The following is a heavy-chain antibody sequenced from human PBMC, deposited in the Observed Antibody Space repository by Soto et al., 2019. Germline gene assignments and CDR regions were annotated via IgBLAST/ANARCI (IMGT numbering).Heavy chain of an antibody. CDR1: GFTFDSYA. CDR2: IGPSSSET. D-gene: IGHD3-16*01. Sequence: EVQLVESGGGLVQPGGYLRLSCVASGFTFDSYAMNWVRQAPGMGLEWISWIGPSSSETEYSDSVQGRFTISRDNAKNLLYLQMNRLKDEDTAVYYCARDHRWAFDYWGQGALVTVTS. V-gene: IGHV3-48*02. J-gene: IGHJ4*02. CDR3: ARDHRWAFDY.